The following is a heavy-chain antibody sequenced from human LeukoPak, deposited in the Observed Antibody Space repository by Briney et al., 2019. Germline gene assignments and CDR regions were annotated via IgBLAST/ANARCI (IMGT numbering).Heavy chain of an antibody. V-gene: IGHV3-48*03. Sequence: GGSLRLSCAASGFTFSSYAMSWVRQAPGKGLEWVSYINTGGSTIYYADSVKGRFTISRDNAKNSLYLQMNSLRAEDTAVYYCARGASGIGGIRFDPWGQGTLVTVSS. CDR1: GFTFSSYA. CDR3: ARGASGIGGIRFDP. CDR2: INTGGSTI. J-gene: IGHJ5*02. D-gene: IGHD3-10*01.